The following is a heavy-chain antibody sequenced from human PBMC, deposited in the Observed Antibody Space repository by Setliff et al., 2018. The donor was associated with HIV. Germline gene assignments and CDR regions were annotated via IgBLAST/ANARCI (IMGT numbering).Heavy chain of an antibody. D-gene: IGHD5-18*01. V-gene: IGHV1-3*01. CDR3: ARAVGYSYAIFDY. CDR1: GYTFTSYA. Sequence: ASVKVSCKASGYTFTSYAMHWVRQAPGQRLEWMGWINAGNGNTKYSQKFQGRVTITRDTSASTAYMELSSLRSEDTAVYYCARAVGYSYAIFDYWGQGTLVTGSS. J-gene: IGHJ4*02. CDR2: INAGNGNT.